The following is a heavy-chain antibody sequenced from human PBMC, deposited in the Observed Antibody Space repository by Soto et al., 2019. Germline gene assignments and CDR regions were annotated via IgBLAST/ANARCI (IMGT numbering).Heavy chain of an antibody. J-gene: IGHJ4*02. Sequence: GASVKVSCKASGYTFTSYGISWVRQAPGQGLEWMGWISAYNGNTNYAQKLQGRVTMTTDTSTSTAYTELRSLRSDDTAVYYCARDLKNIHDILTGYYKLLDYWGQGTLVTVSS. D-gene: IGHD3-9*01. CDR2: ISAYNGNT. CDR1: GYTFTSYG. CDR3: ARDLKNIHDILTGYYKLLDY. V-gene: IGHV1-18*04.